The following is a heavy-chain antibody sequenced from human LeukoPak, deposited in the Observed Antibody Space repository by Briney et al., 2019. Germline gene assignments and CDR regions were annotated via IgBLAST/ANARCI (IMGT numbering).Heavy chain of an antibody. D-gene: IGHD2-21*02. CDR1: GFTFSSYW. CDR2: INSDGRSI. V-gene: IGHV3-74*01. J-gene: IGHJ4*02. CDR3: AVVVVTAIQAY. Sequence: GGSLRLSCAASGFTFSSYWMHWVRQAPGKGLVWVSRINSDGRSISYAGSVKGRFTISRDNARSTLYLQMSSLRAEDTAVYYCAVVVVTAIQAYWGQGTLVTVSS.